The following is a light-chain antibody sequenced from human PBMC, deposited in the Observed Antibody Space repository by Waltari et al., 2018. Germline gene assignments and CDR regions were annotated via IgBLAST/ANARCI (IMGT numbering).Light chain of an antibody. Sequence: EIVLTQSPGTLSLSPGERATLSCRASQSVSSSYLAWYQQKPGQAPRLLIYGASCTAACIPVRIWRSGSGTDCSLASCVLSTEDAAVYFGSLYGSARWTFGPETRVDI. J-gene: IGKJ1*01. CDR3: SLYGSARWT. CDR2: GAS. V-gene: IGKV3-20*01. CDR1: QSVSSSY.